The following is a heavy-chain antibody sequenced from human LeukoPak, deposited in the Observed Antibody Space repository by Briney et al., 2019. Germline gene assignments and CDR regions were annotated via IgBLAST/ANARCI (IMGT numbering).Heavy chain of an antibody. D-gene: IGHD6-6*01. Sequence: SETLSLTCAVYGGSFSGYYWSWIRQPPGKGLEWIVEINHSGSTNYSPALKSRVTISVDASKNQFSLKLSSVTAADTGVYYCARLRSGAARPGMDVWGKGTTVTVSS. CDR2: INHSGST. V-gene: IGHV4-34*01. CDR3: ARLRSGAARPGMDV. J-gene: IGHJ6*04. CDR1: GGSFSGYY.